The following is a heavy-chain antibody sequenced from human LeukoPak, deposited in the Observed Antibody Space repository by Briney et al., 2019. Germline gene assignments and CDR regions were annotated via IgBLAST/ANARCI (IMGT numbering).Heavy chain of an antibody. D-gene: IGHD3-22*01. Sequence: PGGSLRLSCAASGFTFSSYAMHWVRQAPGKGLEWVAVISHDGSNKYYADSVKGRFTISRDNSKNTLYLQMNSPRAEDTAVYYCASSGYYLYDAFDIWGQGTMVTVSS. CDR2: ISHDGSNK. V-gene: IGHV3-30-3*01. CDR3: ASSGYYLYDAFDI. J-gene: IGHJ3*02. CDR1: GFTFSSYA.